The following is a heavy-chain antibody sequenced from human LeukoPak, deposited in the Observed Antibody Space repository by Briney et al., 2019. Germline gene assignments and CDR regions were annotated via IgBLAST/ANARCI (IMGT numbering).Heavy chain of an antibody. CDR3: AGGQKHIVVVPAATYRSYYYYMDV. Sequence: SETLSLTCAVYGGSFSGYYWSWIRQPPGKGLEWIGEINHSGSTNYNPSLKSRVTISVDTSKNQFSLKLSSVTAADTAVYYCAGGQKHIVVVPAATYRSYYYYMDVWGKGTTVTVSS. CDR1: GGSFSGYY. CDR2: INHSGST. D-gene: IGHD2-2*01. V-gene: IGHV4-34*01. J-gene: IGHJ6*03.